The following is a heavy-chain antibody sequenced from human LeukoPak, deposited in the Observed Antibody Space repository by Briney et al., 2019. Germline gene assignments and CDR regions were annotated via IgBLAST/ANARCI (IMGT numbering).Heavy chain of an antibody. CDR2: ISGGGADT. CDR1: GFSFSNSG. V-gene: IGHV3-23*01. J-gene: IGHJ4*02. CDR3: SKWNGYGDY. D-gene: IGHD1-1*01. Sequence: TWGSLRLSCAASGFSFSNSGMSWVRQAPAKGLEWVAGISGGGADTHYADSVKGRFTISRDNSKNTLFLQMNSLRDEDTAIYYCSKWNGYGDYWGQGTLVTVSS.